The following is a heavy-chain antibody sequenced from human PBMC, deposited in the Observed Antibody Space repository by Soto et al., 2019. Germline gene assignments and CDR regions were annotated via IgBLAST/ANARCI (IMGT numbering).Heavy chain of an antibody. CDR1: GGSISSYY. J-gene: IGHJ3*02. CDR2: IYYSGST. V-gene: IGHV4-59*01. Sequence: QVQLQESGPGLVKPSETLSLTCTVSGGSISSYYWSWIRQPPGKGLEWIGYIYYSGSTNYNPSLKSRVTISVDTSKNQFSLKLSSVTDADTAVYYCARVGSYYDSSGYGDAFDIWGQGTMVTVSS. CDR3: ARVGSYYDSSGYGDAFDI. D-gene: IGHD3-22*01.